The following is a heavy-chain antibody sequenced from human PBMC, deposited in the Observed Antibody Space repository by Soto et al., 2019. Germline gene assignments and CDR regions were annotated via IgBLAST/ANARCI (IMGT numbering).Heavy chain of an antibody. CDR1: GGSISSSSYY. CDR3: ARLEGGYCSSTSCQDY. CDR2: IYYSGST. J-gene: IGHJ4*02. D-gene: IGHD2-2*03. V-gene: IGHV4-39*01. Sequence: SETLSLTCTVSGGSISSSSYYWGWIRQPPGKGLEWIGSIYYSGSTYYNPSLKSRVTISVDTSKNQFSLKLSSVTAADTAVYYCARLEGGYCSSTSCQDYWGQGTLVTVSS.